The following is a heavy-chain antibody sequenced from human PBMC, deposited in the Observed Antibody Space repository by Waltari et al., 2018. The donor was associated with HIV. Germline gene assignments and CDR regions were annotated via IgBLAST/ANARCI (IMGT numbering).Heavy chain of an antibody. CDR3: ARVRHASSPDY. D-gene: IGHD2-2*01. CDR2: INPDSGRT. J-gene: IGHJ4*02. CDR1: GYTFGDNY. Sequence: QVHLVQSGADLKKPGASVKVSCKASGYTFGDNYIHWVRQAPGQGLGWMGWINPDSGRTNYAQRFQGRVTMTRDTSITTAYMELSSLRSDDTAVYFCARVRHASSPDYWGQGTLVTVSS. V-gene: IGHV1-2*02.